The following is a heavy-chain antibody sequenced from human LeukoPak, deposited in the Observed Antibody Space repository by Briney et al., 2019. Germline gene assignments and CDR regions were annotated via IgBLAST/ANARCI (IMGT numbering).Heavy chain of an antibody. Sequence: ASVKVSCKASGYTSTSYGLNWVRQAPGQGLEWMGWINTKTGNPTYAQGFTGRFVFSLDTSVSTAYLQISSLRAEDTAVYYCATEPLIRLWPPAFDYWGQGTLITVSS. CDR2: INTKTGNP. J-gene: IGHJ4*02. D-gene: IGHD3-10*01. CDR1: GYTSTSYG. CDR3: ATEPLIRLWPPAFDY. V-gene: IGHV7-4-1*02.